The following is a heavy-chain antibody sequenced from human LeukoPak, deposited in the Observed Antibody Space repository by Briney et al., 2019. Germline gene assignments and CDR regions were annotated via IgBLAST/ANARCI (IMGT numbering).Heavy chain of an antibody. Sequence: GGSQRLSCAASGFTFSSYAMHWVRQAPGKGLEWVAVISYDGSNKYYADSVKGRFTISRDNSKNTLYLQMNSLRAEDTAVYYCARFGGVIVSVYWGQGTLVTVSS. J-gene: IGHJ4*02. CDR3: ARFGGVIVSVY. V-gene: IGHV3-30-3*01. CDR2: ISYDGSNK. CDR1: GFTFSSYA. D-gene: IGHD3-16*02.